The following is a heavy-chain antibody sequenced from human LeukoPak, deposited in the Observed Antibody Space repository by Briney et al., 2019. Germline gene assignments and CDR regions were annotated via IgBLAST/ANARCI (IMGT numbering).Heavy chain of an antibody. V-gene: IGHV3-23*01. Sequence: PSETLSLTCTVSGYSISSGYYWGWIRQPPGKGLEWVSAISGSGGSTYYSDSVKGRFTISRDNSKNTLYLEMNRLRVGDTAVYYCARAEGYGGELDSWGQGTLVTVSS. CDR1: GYSISSGYY. J-gene: IGHJ4*02. D-gene: IGHD4-23*01. CDR3: ARAEGYGGELDS. CDR2: ISGSGGST.